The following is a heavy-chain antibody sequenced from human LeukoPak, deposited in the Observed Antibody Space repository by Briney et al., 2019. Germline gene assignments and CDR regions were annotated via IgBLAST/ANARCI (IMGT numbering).Heavy chain of an antibody. Sequence: SETLSLTCTVSGGSIRSYYWSWIRQPPGKGLEWIGYIYYSGSTNYNPSLKSRVTISVDTSKNQFSLELSSVTAVDTAVYYCARVQSNYYGSGSYYPFDYWGQGTLVTVSS. CDR2: IYYSGST. J-gene: IGHJ4*02. CDR1: GGSIRSYY. D-gene: IGHD3-10*01. CDR3: ARVQSNYYGSGSYYPFDY. V-gene: IGHV4-59*01.